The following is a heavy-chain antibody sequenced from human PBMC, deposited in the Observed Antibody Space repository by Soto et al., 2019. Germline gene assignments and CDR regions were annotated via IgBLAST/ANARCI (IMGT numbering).Heavy chain of an antibody. CDR3: TTSDVEIRYFDWLETYYFDY. V-gene: IGHV3-15*01. D-gene: IGHD3-9*01. CDR1: GFTFSNAW. Sequence: GGSLRLSCAASGFTFSNAWMSWVRQAPGKGLEWVGRIKSKTDGGTTDYAAPVKGRFTISRDDSKNTLYLQMNSLKTEDTAVYYCTTSDVEIRYFDWLETYYFDYWGQGTLVTVSS. J-gene: IGHJ4*02. CDR2: IKSKTDGGTT.